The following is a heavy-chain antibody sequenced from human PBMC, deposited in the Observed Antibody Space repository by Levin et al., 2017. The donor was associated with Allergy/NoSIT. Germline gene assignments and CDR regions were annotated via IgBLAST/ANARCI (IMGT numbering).Heavy chain of an antibody. J-gene: IGHJ4*02. CDR3: VRDSGTASYKYYFDY. CDR2: IRNKANSYTT. CDR1: GFAFSDHY. V-gene: IGHV3-72*01. Sequence: QSGGSLRLSCAATGFAFSDHYIDWVRQAPGKGLEWVGRIRNKANSYTTEYAASVKGRFTISRDDSKNSLYLQMNSLKTDDTAVYFCVRDSGTASYKYYFDYWGQGTLVIVSS. D-gene: IGHD3-9*01.